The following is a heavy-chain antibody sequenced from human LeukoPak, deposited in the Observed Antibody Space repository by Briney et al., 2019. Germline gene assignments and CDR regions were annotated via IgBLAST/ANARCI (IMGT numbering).Heavy chain of an antibody. V-gene: IGHV4-31*03. Sequence: PSQTLSLTCTVSGGSIISDSYYWSWIRQHPGEGLEWIGYIYHSGSTYYNPSLKSRLTLSIDTSKNQFSLKLSSVTAADTAVYYCARDGSYYYMDVWGKGTTVTVSS. J-gene: IGHJ6*03. CDR3: ARDGSYYYMDV. D-gene: IGHD2-2*03. CDR1: GGSIISDSYY. CDR2: IYHSGST.